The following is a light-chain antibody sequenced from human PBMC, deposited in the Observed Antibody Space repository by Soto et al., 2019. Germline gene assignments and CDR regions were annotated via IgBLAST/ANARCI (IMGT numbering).Light chain of an antibody. J-gene: IGKJ5*01. Sequence: DIQMTQSPSTLSASVGDGATISCRASQSIGSWLAWYQQKPGRAPKLLIYDASRLQSGVPSRFSGTVSGTEFTLAISSLQPDDFAIYYCLQYKSYPGIFGQGTRLEIK. CDR2: DAS. V-gene: IGKV1-5*01. CDR3: LQYKSYPGI. CDR1: QSIGSW.